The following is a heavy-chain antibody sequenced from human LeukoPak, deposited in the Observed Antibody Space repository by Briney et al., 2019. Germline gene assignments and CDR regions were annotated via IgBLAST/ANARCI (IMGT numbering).Heavy chain of an antibody. CDR2: IYYSGST. D-gene: IGHD1-1*01. CDR3: ARAQLNLLVDFGMDV. V-gene: IGHV4-59*01. Sequence: SETLSLTCSVSGGSISTYYWSWIRQPPGKGLEWIGYIYYSGSTNYNPSLKSRVTISVYTSKNQFSLKLTSVTAADTAVYYCARAQLNLLVDFGMDVWGQGTTVTVSS. CDR1: GGSISTYY. J-gene: IGHJ6*02.